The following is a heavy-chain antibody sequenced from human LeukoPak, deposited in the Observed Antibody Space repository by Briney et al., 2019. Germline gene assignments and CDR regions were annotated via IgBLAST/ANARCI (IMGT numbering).Heavy chain of an antibody. CDR3: ARAVGATGTSDY. CDR1: GYTFTGYY. J-gene: IGHJ4*02. Sequence: GASVKVSCKASGYTFTGYYMHWVRQAPGQGLEWMGWINPNSGGTNCAQKFQGRVTMTRDTSISTAYMELSRLRSDDTAVYYCARAVGATGTSDYWGQGTLVTVSS. CDR2: INPNSGGT. V-gene: IGHV1-2*02. D-gene: IGHD1-26*01.